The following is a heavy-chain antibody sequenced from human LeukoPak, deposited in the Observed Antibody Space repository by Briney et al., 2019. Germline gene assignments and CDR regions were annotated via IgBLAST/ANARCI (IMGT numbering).Heavy chain of an antibody. Sequence: GGSLRLSCATSGFPFSDFSMSWVRQAPGKGLEWISTTNSGGTSTYYAESVKGRFTISRDNSKNTLYLQMSSLRVKDTAVYYCAKQSYARSLGEGGPGTLVSVSS. D-gene: IGHD2-8*01. CDR1: GFPFSDFS. V-gene: IGHV3-23*01. CDR2: TNSGGTST. J-gene: IGHJ4*02. CDR3: AKQSYARSLGE.